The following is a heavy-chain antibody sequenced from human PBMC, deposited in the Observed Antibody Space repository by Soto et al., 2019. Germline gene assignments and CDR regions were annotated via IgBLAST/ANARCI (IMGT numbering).Heavy chain of an antibody. CDR3: AKTSSSYDFDY. CDR1: GYTFTSYY. Sequence: ASVKVSCKASGYTFTSYYMHWVRQAPGQGLEWMGIINPSGGRTSYAQKFQGRVTMTTDTSTSTAYMELSSLRSEDTAVYYCAKTSSSYDFDYWGQGTLVTVSS. J-gene: IGHJ4*02. D-gene: IGHD6-6*01. CDR2: INPSGGRT. V-gene: IGHV1-46*03.